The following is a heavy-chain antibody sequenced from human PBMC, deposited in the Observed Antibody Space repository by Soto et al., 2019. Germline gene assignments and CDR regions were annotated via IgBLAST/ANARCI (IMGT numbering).Heavy chain of an antibody. J-gene: IGHJ4*02. V-gene: IGHV3-23*01. CDR1: GFTFSSYA. CDR3: AKVPLFGFGAGNY. CDR2: ISGSGGST. D-gene: IGHD3-3*01. Sequence: EVQLLESGGGLVQPGGSLRLSCAASGFTFSSYAMSWVRQAPGKGLEWVSAISGSGGSTYYADSVKGRFTISRDNSKNTLYLQMNSLRAEDAAVYYCAKVPLFGFGAGNYWGQGTLVTVSS.